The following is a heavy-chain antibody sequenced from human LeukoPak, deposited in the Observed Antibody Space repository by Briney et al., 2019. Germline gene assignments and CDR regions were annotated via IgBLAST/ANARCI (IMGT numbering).Heavy chain of an antibody. V-gene: IGHV3-30*18. D-gene: IGHD5-12*01. CDR2: ISYDGSNK. CDR1: GFTFSSYG. Sequence: GRSLRLSCAASGFTFSSYGMHWVRQAPGKGLEWVAVISYDGSNKYYADSVKGRFTISRDNSKNTLYLQMNSLRAEDTAVYYCAKDRGGYSGHGGLDYWGQGTLVTVSS. CDR3: AKDRGGYSGHGGLDY. J-gene: IGHJ4*02.